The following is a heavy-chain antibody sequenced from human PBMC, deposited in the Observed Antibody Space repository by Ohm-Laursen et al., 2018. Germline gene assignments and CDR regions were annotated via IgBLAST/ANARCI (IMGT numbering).Heavy chain of an antibody. V-gene: IGHV1-2*02. J-gene: IGHJ6*02. Sequence: GSSVKVSCKASGYTFTSYYMHWVRQAPGQGLEWMGWINPNSGGTNYAQKFQGRVTMTRDTSISTAYMELSRLRSDDTAVYYCARDLLRFLEWLGSAHMDVWGQGTTVTVSS. CDR1: GYTFTSYY. CDR3: ARDLLRFLEWLGSAHMDV. D-gene: IGHD3-3*01. CDR2: INPNSGGT.